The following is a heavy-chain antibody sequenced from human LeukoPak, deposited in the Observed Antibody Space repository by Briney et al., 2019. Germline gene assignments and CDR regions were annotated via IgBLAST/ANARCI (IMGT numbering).Heavy chain of an antibody. CDR2: MNPNSGNT. J-gene: IGHJ6*02. V-gene: IGHV1-8*01. D-gene: IGHD3-22*01. CDR3: AREGRYYDRSDYYYYGMDV. Sequence: GASVKVSCKASGYTFTSYDINWVRQATGQGLGWMGWMNPNSGNTGYAQKFQGRVTMTRNTSISTAYMELSSLRSEDTAVYYCAREGRYYDRSDYYYYGMDVWGQGTTFTVSS. CDR1: GYTFTSYD.